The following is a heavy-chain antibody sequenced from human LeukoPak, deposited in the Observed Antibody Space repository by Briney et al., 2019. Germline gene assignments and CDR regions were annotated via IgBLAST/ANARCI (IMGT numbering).Heavy chain of an antibody. CDR2: VIPIFGTA. Sequence: ASVKVSCKASGGTFSSYAISWVRQAPGQGLEWMGGVIPIFGTANYAQKFQGRVTITTDESTSTAYMELSSLRSEDTAVYYCARVRGGNSGYCDYWGQGTLVTVSS. CDR3: ARVRGGNSGYCDY. D-gene: IGHD4-23*01. V-gene: IGHV1-69*05. J-gene: IGHJ4*02. CDR1: GGTFSSYA.